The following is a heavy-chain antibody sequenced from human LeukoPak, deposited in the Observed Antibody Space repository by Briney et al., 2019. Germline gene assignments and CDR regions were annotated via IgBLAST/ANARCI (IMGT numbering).Heavy chain of an antibody. D-gene: IGHD3-22*01. CDR2: IWYDGSNK. J-gene: IGHJ4*02. CDR1: GFTFSSYG. CDR3: ARDQGISSGYSSPFDY. V-gene: IGHV3-33*01. Sequence: GGSLRLSCAASGFTFSSYGMHWVRQAPGKGLEWVAVIWYDGSNKYYADSVKGRFTISRDNSKNTLYLQMNSLRAEDTAVYYCARDQGISSGYSSPFDYWGQGTLVTASS.